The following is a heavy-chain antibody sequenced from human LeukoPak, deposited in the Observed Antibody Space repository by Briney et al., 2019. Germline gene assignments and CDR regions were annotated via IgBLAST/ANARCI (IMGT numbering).Heavy chain of an antibody. V-gene: IGHV1-2*02. CDR3: ARTFGGVIVHDAYDI. D-gene: IGHD3-16*02. Sequence: ASVKVSCKAFGYTFTGYYMHWVRQAPGQGLEWMGWINPNSGGTNYAQKFQGRVTMTRDTSISTAYMELSRLRSDDTAVYYCARTFGGVIVHDAYDIWGQGTMVTVSS. J-gene: IGHJ3*02. CDR1: GYTFTGYY. CDR2: INPNSGGT.